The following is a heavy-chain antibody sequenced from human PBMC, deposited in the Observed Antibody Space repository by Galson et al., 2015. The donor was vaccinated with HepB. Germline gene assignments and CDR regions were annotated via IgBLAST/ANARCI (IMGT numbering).Heavy chain of an antibody. CDR3: TTEGDYRGNYYFDY. J-gene: IGHJ4*02. Sequence: SLRLSCAASGFTFSNAWMSWVRQAPGKGLEWVGRIKSKTDGGTTDYAAPVKGRFTISRDDSKNTLYLQMNSLKTEDTAVYYCTTEGDYRGNYYFDYWGQGTLVTVSS. CDR1: GFTFSNAW. V-gene: IGHV3-15*01. CDR2: IKSKTDGGTT. D-gene: IGHD1-26*01.